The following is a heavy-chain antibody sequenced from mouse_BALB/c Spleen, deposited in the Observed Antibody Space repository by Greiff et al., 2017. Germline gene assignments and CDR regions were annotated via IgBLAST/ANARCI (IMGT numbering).Heavy chain of an antibody. CDR2: IYPGDGDT. CDR3: ARKSDYEDY. CDR1: GYTFTSYW. D-gene: IGHD2-4*01. V-gene: IGHV1-87*01. Sequence: VQLQESGAELARPGASVKLSCKASGYTFTSYWMQWVKQRPGQGLEWIGAIYPGDGDTRYTQKFKGKATLTADKSSSTAYMQLSSLASEDSAVYYCARKSDYEDYWGQGTTLTVSS. J-gene: IGHJ2*01.